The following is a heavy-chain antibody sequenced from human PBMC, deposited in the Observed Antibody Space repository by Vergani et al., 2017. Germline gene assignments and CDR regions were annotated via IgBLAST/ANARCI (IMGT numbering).Heavy chain of an antibody. CDR3: TKAGQYVSDNFHDS. V-gene: IGHV3-66*02. CDR1: GFRVTTYY. D-gene: IGHD3-10*02. J-gene: IGHJ1*01. CDR2: IKSDGRT. Sequence: VELLESGGGLAQPGGSLRVSCSASGFRVTTYYMSWVRQAPGKGLEWVSVIKSDGRTSYAESVRGRFTISRDNSQTTVFLQMNSLRADDSAVYYCTKAGQYVSDNFHDSWGQGALVTVAS.